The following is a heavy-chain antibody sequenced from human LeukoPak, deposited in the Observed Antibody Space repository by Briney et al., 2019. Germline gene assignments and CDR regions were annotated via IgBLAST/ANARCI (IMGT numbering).Heavy chain of an antibody. CDR3: ARASPRKNWFDP. J-gene: IGHJ5*02. Sequence: PGGSLRLSCAASGFTVSSNYMSWVRQAPGKGLEWVSVIYSGGSTYYADSVKSRFTISRDNSKNTLYLQMNSLRAEDTAVYYCARASPRKNWFDPWRQGTLVTVSS. CDR2: IYSGGST. V-gene: IGHV3-66*01. CDR1: GFTVSSNY. D-gene: IGHD1-14*01.